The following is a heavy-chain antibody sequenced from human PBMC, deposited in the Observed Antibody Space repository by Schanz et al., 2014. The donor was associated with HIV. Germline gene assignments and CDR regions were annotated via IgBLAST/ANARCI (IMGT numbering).Heavy chain of an antibody. D-gene: IGHD4-4*01. CDR3: ARDRLHPGNGMDV. J-gene: IGHJ6*02. V-gene: IGHV3-33*01. Sequence: VQLVESGGGVVQPGRSLRLSCAASGFTYRNYGMHWVRQAPGKGLEWVAVIWVDGTSKFYADSVKGRFTISRDNSKKTVFLQMNNLRAEDTAVYYCARDRLHPGNGMDVWGQGTTVTVSS. CDR2: IWVDGTSK. CDR1: GFTYRNYG.